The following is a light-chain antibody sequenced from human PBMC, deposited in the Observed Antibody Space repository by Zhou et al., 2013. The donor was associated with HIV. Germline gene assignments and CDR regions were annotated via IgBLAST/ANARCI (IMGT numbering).Light chain of an antibody. CDR2: GAS. Sequence: EIVLTQSPGTLSLSPGERATLSCRASQSVSSSYLAWYQQKPGQAPRLLIYGASSRATGIPDRFSGSGSGTDFTLTISRLEPEDFAVYYCQYYGSSPKTFGQGTTVEIK. CDR1: QSVSSSY. CDR3: QYYGSSPKT. V-gene: IGKV3-20*01. J-gene: IGKJ1*01.